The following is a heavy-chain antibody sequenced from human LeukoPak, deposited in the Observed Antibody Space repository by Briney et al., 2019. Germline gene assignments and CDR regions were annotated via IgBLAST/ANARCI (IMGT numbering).Heavy chain of an antibody. CDR3: ASSGVSSTSCYLY. V-gene: IGHV5-51*01. Sequence: GESLKISCKGSGYSFTSYWIGWVRQMPGKGLEWMGIVYPGDSDTRYSPSFRGQVTISADKSISTAYLQWSSLKASDTAMYYCASSGVSSTSCYLYWGQGTLVTVSS. CDR2: VYPGDSDT. D-gene: IGHD2-2*01. CDR1: GYSFTSYW. J-gene: IGHJ4*02.